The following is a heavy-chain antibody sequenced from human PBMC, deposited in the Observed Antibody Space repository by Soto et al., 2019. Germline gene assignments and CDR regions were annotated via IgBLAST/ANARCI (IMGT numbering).Heavy chain of an antibody. D-gene: IGHD1-1*01. CDR3: ATGSFTSTGGRIGYHYNAMDV. CDR1: GGTFSSHS. Sequence: SVKVSCKSSGGTFSSHSINWVRQAPGQGLEWMGGTIPIFGPANFAKKFQGRVTITADESTTTAYMELSSLTSEDTAVYYCATGSFTSTGGRIGYHYNAMDVWGQGTTVTVSS. CDR2: TIPIFGPA. J-gene: IGHJ6*02. V-gene: IGHV1-69*13.